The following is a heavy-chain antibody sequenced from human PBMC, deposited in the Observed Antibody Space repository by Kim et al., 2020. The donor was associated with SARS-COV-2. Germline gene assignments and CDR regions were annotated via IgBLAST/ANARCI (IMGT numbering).Heavy chain of an antibody. Sequence: GGSLRLSCAASGFTFSSYWMSWVRQAPGKGLEWVANIKQDGSEKYYVDSVKGRFTISRDNAKNSLYLQMNSLRAEDTAVYYCARVGEGVITLFYWYFDLWGRGTLVTVSS. CDR1: GFTFSSYW. CDR2: IKQDGSEK. J-gene: IGHJ2*01. D-gene: IGHD3-22*01. V-gene: IGHV3-7*01. CDR3: ARVGEGVITLFYWYFDL.